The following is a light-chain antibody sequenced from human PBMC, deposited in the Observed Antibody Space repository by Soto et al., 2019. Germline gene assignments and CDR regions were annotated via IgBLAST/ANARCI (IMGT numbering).Light chain of an antibody. J-gene: IGKJ2*01. V-gene: IGKV3-20*01. CDR3: QHYGSPPYA. CDR1: QSVSSTS. Sequence: EIVLTQSPGALSLSPGGRATLSCRASQSVSSTSLAWYQQKPGRAPRLLIYGGYRRATGIPDRFSGSGSGTDFTLTISRLEPEDFAVYYCQHYGSPPYAFGQGNKLEIK. CDR2: GGY.